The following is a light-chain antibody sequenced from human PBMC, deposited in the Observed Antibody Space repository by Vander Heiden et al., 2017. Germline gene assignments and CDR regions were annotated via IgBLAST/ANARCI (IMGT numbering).Light chain of an antibody. CDR2: WAS. V-gene: IGKV4-1*01. J-gene: IGKJ1*01. CDR3: QQDDRTPRT. CDR1: QSVLYSSNNKNY. Sequence: VLTQSPDSLAVSLRERATINCKSSQSVLYSSNNKNYLAWYQQKPGQPPKLLIYWASTRESGVPDRFSGSGSGTAFTLTISSLQAEDVAVYLCQQDDRTPRTCGEGTKVEIK.